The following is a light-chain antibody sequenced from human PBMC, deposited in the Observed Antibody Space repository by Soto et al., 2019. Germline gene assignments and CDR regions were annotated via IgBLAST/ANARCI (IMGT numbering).Light chain of an antibody. Sequence: QSALTQPRSVSGSPGQSVTISCTGTSSDVGGYNYVSWYQQHPGTVPKLMIYDVSNRPSGVPDRFSGSKSGNTASLTISGLQAEDEADYYCCSYAGGHTSLLSGGGTKLTVL. CDR3: CSYAGGHTSLL. CDR2: DVS. V-gene: IGLV2-11*01. CDR1: SSDVGGYNY. J-gene: IGLJ2*01.